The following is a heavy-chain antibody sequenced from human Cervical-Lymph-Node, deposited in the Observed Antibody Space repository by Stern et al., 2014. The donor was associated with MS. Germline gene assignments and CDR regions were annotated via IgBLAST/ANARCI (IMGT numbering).Heavy chain of an antibody. V-gene: IGHV5-51*01. D-gene: IGHD1-7*01. Sequence: VQLVQSGAEVKKSGESLKISCKASGYSFPAHWIAWVRQMPGKGLEWMGIIYPGDSDIRYSPSSQGQVTISAEKSTRTAYLQWSRLKASDSAIYYCARQEGTRHYGLDVWGQGTTVTVSS. CDR3: ARQEGTRHYGLDV. CDR1: GYSFPAHW. CDR2: IYPGDSDI. J-gene: IGHJ6*02.